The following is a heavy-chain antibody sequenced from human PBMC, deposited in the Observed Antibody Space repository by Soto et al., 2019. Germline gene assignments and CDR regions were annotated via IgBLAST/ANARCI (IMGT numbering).Heavy chain of an antibody. Sequence: QIQLVESGGGVVQPGRSLRLSCAASGFTFGTYAMHWVRQSPDKGLEWLAVIWYDGSHQYYAESVEGRFIISRDNFKNTVSLQMNSLRVDDTGVYFCAREGMITLTTRGWIDPWGQGTRVIVSS. CDR3: AREGMITLTTRGWIDP. V-gene: IGHV3-33*01. CDR1: GFTFGTYA. D-gene: IGHD3-16*01. CDR2: IWYDGSHQ. J-gene: IGHJ5*02.